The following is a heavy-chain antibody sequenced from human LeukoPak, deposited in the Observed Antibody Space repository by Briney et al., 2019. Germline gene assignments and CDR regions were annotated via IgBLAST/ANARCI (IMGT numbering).Heavy chain of an antibody. CDR2: IRYDGSNK. Sequence: GGSLRLSCAASGFTFSSYGMHWVRQAPGKGLEWVAFIRYDGSNKYYADSVKGRFTISRDNSKNTLYLQMNSLRAEDTAVYYCAREDEYYNILTGYYKALYYMDVWGKGTTVTVSS. V-gene: IGHV3-30*02. D-gene: IGHD3-9*01. CDR3: AREDEYYNILTGYYKALYYMDV. CDR1: GFTFSSYG. J-gene: IGHJ6*03.